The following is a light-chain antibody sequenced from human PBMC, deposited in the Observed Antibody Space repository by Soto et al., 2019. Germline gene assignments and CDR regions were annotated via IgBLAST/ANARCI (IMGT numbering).Light chain of an antibody. CDR2: DND. J-gene: IGLJ2*01. V-gene: IGLV1-51*01. CDR1: NSNIGKNY. CDR3: VTWEPSLRDVL. Sequence: QSVLTQPPSVSAAPGQKVTIPCSGSNSNIGKNYVSWYQQVPGSAPKLLIYDNDKRPSGIPDRFSGSKSGTSATLGITGLQTGDEADYYCVTWEPSLRDVLFGGGTKLTVL.